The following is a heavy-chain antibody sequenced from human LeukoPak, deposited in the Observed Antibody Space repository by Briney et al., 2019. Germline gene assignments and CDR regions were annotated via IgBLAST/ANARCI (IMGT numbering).Heavy chain of an antibody. D-gene: IGHD2-2*01. CDR1: GYTFTSYG. CDR3: ARDFVVPAAMGYYGMDV. J-gene: IGHJ6*02. V-gene: IGHV1-18*01. CDR2: ISAYNGNT. Sequence: GASVKVSCKASGYTFTSYGISWVRQAPGQGLEWMGWISAYNGNTNYAQKLQGRVTMTTDTSTSTAYMELRSQRSDDTAVYYCARDFVVPAAMGYYGMDVWGQGTTVTVSS.